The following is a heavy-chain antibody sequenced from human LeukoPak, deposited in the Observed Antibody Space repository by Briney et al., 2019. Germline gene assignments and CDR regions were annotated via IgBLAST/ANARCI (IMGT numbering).Heavy chain of an antibody. CDR3: ARAVGVIGNNQFDY. Sequence: SETLSLTCSVSGGSMSSGVYSWSWIRRPPGQGLEWIGYIYHSGNIYYDPSLKSRVTISIDRSNNQFSLRLNSVTAADTAVYYCARAVGVIGNNQFDYWGQGTLVTVSS. J-gene: IGHJ4*02. D-gene: IGHD1-26*01. CDR2: IYHSGNI. V-gene: IGHV4-30-2*01. CDR1: GGSMSSGVYS.